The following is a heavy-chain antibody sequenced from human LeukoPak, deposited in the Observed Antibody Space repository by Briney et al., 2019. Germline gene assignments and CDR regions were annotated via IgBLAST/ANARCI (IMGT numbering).Heavy chain of an antibody. J-gene: IGHJ4*02. CDR3: ARDGRDGYNLVHY. Sequence: ASVKVSCKASGYTFTAYYIHWVRQAPGQGLEWMGWINPNSGGTNYAQKFQGRVIMTRVTSISAVYMELNRLRSDDTAVYYCARDGRDGYNLVHYWGQGTLVTVSS. CDR1: GYTFTAYY. D-gene: IGHD5-24*01. CDR2: INPNSGGT. V-gene: IGHV1-2*02.